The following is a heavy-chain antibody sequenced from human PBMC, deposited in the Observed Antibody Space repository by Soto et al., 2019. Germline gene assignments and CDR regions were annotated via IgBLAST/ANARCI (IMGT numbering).Heavy chain of an antibody. V-gene: IGHV4-4*02. CDR2: IYHSGST. J-gene: IGHJ4*02. CDR3: ARSYRSRFDY. Sequence: SETLSLTCAVSGGSISSSNWWSWVRQPPGKGLEWIGEIYHSGSTNYNPSLKSRVTMSVDTSKNQFSLKLSSVTAADTAVYYCARSYRSRFDYWGQGTLVTVSS. D-gene: IGHD3-10*01. CDR1: GGSISSSNW.